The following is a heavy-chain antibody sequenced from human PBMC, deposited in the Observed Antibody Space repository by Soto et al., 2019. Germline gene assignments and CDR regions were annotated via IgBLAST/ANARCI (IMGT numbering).Heavy chain of an antibody. CDR1: GFTFSSYG. CDR2: ISYDGSNK. J-gene: IGHJ6*02. Sequence: GGSLRLSCAASGFTFSSYGMHWVRQAPGKGLEWVAVISYDGSNKYYADSVKGRFTISRDNSKNTLYLQMNSLRAEDTAVYYCAKIHITIFGVVLEYYYYGMDVWGQGTTVTVSS. CDR3: AKIHITIFGVVLEYYYYGMDV. D-gene: IGHD3-3*01. V-gene: IGHV3-30*18.